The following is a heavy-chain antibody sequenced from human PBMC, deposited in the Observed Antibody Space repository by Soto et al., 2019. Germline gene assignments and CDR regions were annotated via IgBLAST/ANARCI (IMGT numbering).Heavy chain of an antibody. CDR1: DVSHSSWGYY. D-gene: IGHD2-8*01. V-gene: IGHV4-31*03. CDR3: ARGVLTSCRDGVCYAGYTYYHGLDV. Sequence: QVQLQESGPGLLQPSQTLSLTCTVSDVSHSSWGYYWSWVRHDPGEALEWSVFIDYSGSTYYNPSLKGRLTISVATSKNQFSLKLTSVTAADTAIYYCARGVLTSCRDGVCYAGYTYYHGLDVWGQGTTVTVFS. J-gene: IGHJ6*02. CDR2: IDYSGST.